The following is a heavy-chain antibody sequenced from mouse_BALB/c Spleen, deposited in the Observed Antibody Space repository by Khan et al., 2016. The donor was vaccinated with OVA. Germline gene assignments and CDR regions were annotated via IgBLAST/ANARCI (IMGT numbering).Heavy chain of an antibody. CDR2: IRSGGST. CDR3: ARNSCMYGFTY. D-gene: IGHD1-2*01. J-gene: IGHJ3*01. CDR1: GFSLNTYG. V-gene: IGHV2-2*02. Sequence: QVQLKESGPGLVQPSQSLSITCTVSGFSLNTYGIHWIRQSQGKGLEWLGVIRSGGSTDYNGAFISRLNITKDNSKSQVFFKMNSLQANDTAIYYCARNSCMYGFTYWGQGTLVTVSA.